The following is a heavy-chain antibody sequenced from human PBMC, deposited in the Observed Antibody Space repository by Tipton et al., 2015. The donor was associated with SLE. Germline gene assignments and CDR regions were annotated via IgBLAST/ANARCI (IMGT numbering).Heavy chain of an antibody. J-gene: IGHJ3*02. CDR1: GFNVSRNY. CDR3: AGPGGGRVVINNDAFDI. CDR2: ISSSGSTI. D-gene: IGHD3-3*01. Sequence: SLRLSCAASGFNVSRNYMSWVRQAPGKGLEWVSYISSSGSTIYYADSVKGRFTISRDNAKNSLYLQMNSLRAEDTAVYYCAGPGGGRVVINNDAFDIRGQGTMVTVSS. V-gene: IGHV3-48*03.